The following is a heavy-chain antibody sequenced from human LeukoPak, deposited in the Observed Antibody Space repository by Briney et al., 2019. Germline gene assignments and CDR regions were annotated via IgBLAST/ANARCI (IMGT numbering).Heavy chain of an antibody. CDR1: GYTFTSYA. V-gene: IGHV1-3*03. Sequence: ASVKVSCKASGYTFTSYAMHWVRQAPGQRLEWMGWINAGNGNTKYSQEFQGRVTITRDTSASTAYMELSSLRSEDMAVYYCARAGGGAYYYDSSGYSDDAFDIWGQGTMVTVSS. CDR2: INAGNGNT. D-gene: IGHD3-22*01. CDR3: ARAGGGAYYYDSSGYSDDAFDI. J-gene: IGHJ3*02.